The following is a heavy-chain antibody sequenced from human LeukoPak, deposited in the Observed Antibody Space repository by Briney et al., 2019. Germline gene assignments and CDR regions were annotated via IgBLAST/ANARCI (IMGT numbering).Heavy chain of an antibody. V-gene: IGHV3-74*01. CDR3: AKPDY. J-gene: IGHJ4*02. CDR2: INNDGSST. Sequence: GGSLRLSCAASGFTFSAYWMHWVRQVPGKGLEWVSRINNDGSSTTYADSVKGRFTISRDNAKNTLFLQMNSLRVEDTAVYYCAKPDYWGQGTLVTVSS. CDR1: GFTFSAYW.